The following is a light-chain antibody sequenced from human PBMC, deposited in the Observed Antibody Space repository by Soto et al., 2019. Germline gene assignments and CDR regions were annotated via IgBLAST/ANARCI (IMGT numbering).Light chain of an antibody. CDR3: SSYTSSSTLDAYYV. CDR2: DVS. CDR1: SSDVGGYNY. V-gene: IGLV2-14*01. Sequence: QSALTQPASVSGSPGQSITISCTGTSSDVGGYNYVSWYRQHPGKAPKLMIYDVSNRPSGVSNRFSGSKSGNTASLTISGLQAEDEADYYCSSYTSSSTLDAYYVFGTGTKLTVL. J-gene: IGLJ1*01.